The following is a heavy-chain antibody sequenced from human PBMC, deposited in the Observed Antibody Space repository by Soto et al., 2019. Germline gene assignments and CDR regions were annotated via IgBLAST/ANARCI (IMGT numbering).Heavy chain of an antibody. CDR2: INHSGST. V-gene: IGHV4-34*01. Sequence: SETLSLTCAVYGGSFSDYYWNWIRQPPGKGLEWIGEINHSGSTNYNPSLKSRVTISVDTSKNQFSLKLSSVTAADTAVYYCARMKSNYWGQGTLVTVSS. CDR3: ARMKSNY. CDR1: GGSFSDYY. J-gene: IGHJ4*02.